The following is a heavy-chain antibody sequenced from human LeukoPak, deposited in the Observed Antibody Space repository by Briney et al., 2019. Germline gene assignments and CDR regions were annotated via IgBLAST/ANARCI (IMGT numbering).Heavy chain of an antibody. V-gene: IGHV4-34*01. D-gene: IGHD4-17*01. CDR1: GGSFSGYY. CDR2: INHSGST. CDR3: ARAMTTVTTGFDY. J-gene: IGHJ4*02. Sequence: SETLSLTCAVYGGSFSGYYWSWVRQPPGKGLEWMGEINHSGSTNYNPSLTSGGTISVDKTKNQFSLKLSSVTAADTAVYYCARAMTTVTTGFDYWGQGTLVTVSS.